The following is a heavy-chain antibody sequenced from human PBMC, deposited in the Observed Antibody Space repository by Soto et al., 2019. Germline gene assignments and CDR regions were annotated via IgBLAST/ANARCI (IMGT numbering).Heavy chain of an antibody. CDR1: GGSFSGYY. Sequence: VQLQQWGAGLLKPSETLSLTCAVYGGSFSGYYWSWIRQPPGKGLEWIGEINHSGSTNYNPSLKSRVTISVDTSKNQFSLKLSSVTAADTAVYYCARSKVGATDYWGQGTLVTVSS. CDR3: ARSKVGATDY. D-gene: IGHD1-26*01. J-gene: IGHJ4*02. V-gene: IGHV4-34*01. CDR2: INHSGST.